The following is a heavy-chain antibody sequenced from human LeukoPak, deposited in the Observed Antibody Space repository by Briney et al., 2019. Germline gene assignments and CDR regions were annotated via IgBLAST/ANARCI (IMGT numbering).Heavy chain of an antibody. CDR1: GGSVSSGSYY. J-gene: IGHJ6*04. Sequence: SETQSLTCTVSGGSVSSGSYYWSWIRQPPGKGLEWIGYIYYSGSTNYNPSLKSRVTISVDTSKNQFSLKLSSVTAADTAVYYCAIDKVAGTLISDYYYYGMDVWGKGTTVTVSS. D-gene: IGHD6-19*01. CDR3: AIDKVAGTLISDYYYYGMDV. CDR2: IYYSGST. V-gene: IGHV4-61*01.